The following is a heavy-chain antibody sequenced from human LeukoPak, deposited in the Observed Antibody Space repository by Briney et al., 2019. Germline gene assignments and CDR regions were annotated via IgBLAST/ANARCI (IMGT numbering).Heavy chain of an antibody. CDR3: ARGPQRIIYDSSGYYYFHTGSPVY. CDR2: INAGNGNT. Sequence: GASVKVSCKASGYTFTSYAMHWVRQAPGQRLEWMGWINAGNGNTKYSQKFQGRVTITRDTSASTAYMELSSLRSEDTAVYYCARGPQRIIYDSSGYYYFHTGSPVYWGQGTLVTVSS. V-gene: IGHV1-3*01. CDR1: GYTFTSYA. J-gene: IGHJ4*02. D-gene: IGHD3-22*01.